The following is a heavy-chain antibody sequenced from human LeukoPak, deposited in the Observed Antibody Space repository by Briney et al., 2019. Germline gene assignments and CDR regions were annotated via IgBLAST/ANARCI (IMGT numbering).Heavy chain of an antibody. CDR1: GGSFSGYY. CDR3: ARSISRLVRGRLFDY. Sequence: PSETLSLTCAVYGGSFSGYYWSWIRQPPGMGLEWIGEINHSGSTNYNPSLKSRVTISVDTSKNQFSLRLSSVTAADTAVYYCARSISRLVRGRLFDYWGQGTLVTVSS. D-gene: IGHD6-19*01. CDR2: INHSGST. J-gene: IGHJ4*02. V-gene: IGHV4-34*01.